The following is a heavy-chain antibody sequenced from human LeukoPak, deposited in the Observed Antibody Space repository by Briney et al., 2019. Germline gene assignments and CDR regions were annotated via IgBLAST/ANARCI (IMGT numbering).Heavy chain of an antibody. V-gene: IGHV4-4*07. CDR3: ARQTGSGLFILP. Sequence: SETLSLTCTVSGGSISSYYCSWIRQPAGKGLEWIGRIYTSGSTNYNPSLKSRVTISVDTSKNQFSLKLTSVTAADTAVYCCARQTGSGLFILPGGQGTLVTVSS. D-gene: IGHD3/OR15-3a*01. CDR2: IYTSGST. J-gene: IGHJ4*02. CDR1: GGSISSYY.